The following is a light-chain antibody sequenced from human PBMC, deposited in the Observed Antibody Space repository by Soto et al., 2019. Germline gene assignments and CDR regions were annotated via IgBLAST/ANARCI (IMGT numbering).Light chain of an antibody. J-gene: IGKJ1*01. V-gene: IGKV1-5*03. CDR2: KAS. CDR3: QQYNSWT. Sequence: DIQMTQSPSTLSGSVGDRVTITCRASQTISSWLAWYQQKPGKAPKLLIYKASNLESGVPSRFTGSGSGTESTLTISSLQPDDFATYYCQQYNSWTFGQGTKVDIK. CDR1: QTISSW.